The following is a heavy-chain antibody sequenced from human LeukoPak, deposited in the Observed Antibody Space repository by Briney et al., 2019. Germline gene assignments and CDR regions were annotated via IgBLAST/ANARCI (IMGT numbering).Heavy chain of an antibody. V-gene: IGHV1-46*01. J-gene: IGHJ4*02. CDR1: GYTFTSYY. CDR2: INPSGGST. D-gene: IGHD6-13*01. Sequence: GASVKVSCKASGYTFTSYYMHWVRQAPGQGLEWMGIINPSGGSTSYAQNFQGRVTMTRDTSTGTVYMDLSSLRSEDTAVYYCARVVAAGFPGTTDYWGQGTLVTVSS. CDR3: ARVVAAGFPGTTDY.